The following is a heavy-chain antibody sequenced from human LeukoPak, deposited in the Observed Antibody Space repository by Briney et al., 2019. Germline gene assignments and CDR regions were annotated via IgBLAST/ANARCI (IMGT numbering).Heavy chain of an antibody. Sequence: PGGSLRLSCAASGFTFSNYIMHRVRQAPGKGLEYVSANGDSTYYANSVKGRFTISRDNSKNTLYLQMGSLRAEDMAVYYCARENSGSYYQYDYWGQGTLVTVSS. CDR1: GFTFSNYI. D-gene: IGHD1-26*01. CDR2: NGDST. V-gene: IGHV3-64*01. CDR3: ARENSGSYYQYDY. J-gene: IGHJ4*02.